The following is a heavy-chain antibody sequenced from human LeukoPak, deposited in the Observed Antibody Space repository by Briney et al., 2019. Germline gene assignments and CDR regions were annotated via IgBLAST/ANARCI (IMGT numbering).Heavy chain of an antibody. V-gene: IGHV4-34*01. Sequence: SETLSLTCTVSGGSISSYYWSWIRQPPGKGLEWIGEINHSGSTNYNPSLKSRVTISVDTSKNQFSLKLSSVTAADTAVYYCARGGGDYYGSGSLDYWGQGTLVTVSS. CDR2: INHSGST. J-gene: IGHJ4*02. D-gene: IGHD3-10*01. CDR3: ARGGGDYYGSGSLDY. CDR1: GGSISSYY.